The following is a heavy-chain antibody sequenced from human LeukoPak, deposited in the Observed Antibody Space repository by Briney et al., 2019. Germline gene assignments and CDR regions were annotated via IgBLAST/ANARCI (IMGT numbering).Heavy chain of an antibody. CDR2: IYYSGST. CDR3: ARVGYSSSWYYYYYYMDV. D-gene: IGHD6-13*01. V-gene: IGHV4-61*01. Sequence: SETLSLTCTVSGYSISSGYYWGWIRQPPGKGLEWIGYIYYSGSTNYNPSLKSRVTISVDTSKNQFYLKLSSVTAADTAVYYCARVGYSSSWYYYYYYMDVWGKGTTVTISS. J-gene: IGHJ6*03. CDR1: GYSISSGYY.